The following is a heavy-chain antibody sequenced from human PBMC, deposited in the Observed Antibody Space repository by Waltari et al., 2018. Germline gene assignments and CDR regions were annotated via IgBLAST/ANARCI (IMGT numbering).Heavy chain of an antibody. V-gene: IGHV3-30*18. CDR2: ISYGGTKK. CDR1: GFIFRNSG. CDR3: AKDLTSGYSFDY. Sequence: QVQLVESGGGVVQPGTSLRLSCAASGFIFRNSGMHWVRQAPGKGLEWVTGISYGGTKKWYADPVKGRFTIYKENSKNMLYLQMNNLRPEDTALYYCAKDLTSGYSFDYWGQGTLVTVSS. D-gene: IGHD3-22*01. J-gene: IGHJ4*02.